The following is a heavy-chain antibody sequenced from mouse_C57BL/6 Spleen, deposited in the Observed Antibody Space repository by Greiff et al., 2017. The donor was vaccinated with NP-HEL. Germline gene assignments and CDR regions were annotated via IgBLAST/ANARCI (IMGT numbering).Heavy chain of an antibody. Sequence: EVQLQQSGPELVKPGASVKIPCKASGYTFTDYNMDWVKQSHGKSLEWIGDINPNNGGTIYNQKFKGKATLTVDKSSSTAYMELRSLTSEDTAVYYCARRPLSGVWGTGTMVTVSS. CDR2: INPNNGGT. J-gene: IGHJ1*03. CDR3: ARRPLSGV. CDR1: GYTFTDYN. V-gene: IGHV1-18*01.